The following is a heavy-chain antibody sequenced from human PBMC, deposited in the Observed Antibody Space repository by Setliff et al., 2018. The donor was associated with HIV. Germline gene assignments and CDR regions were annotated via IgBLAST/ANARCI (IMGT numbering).Heavy chain of an antibody. J-gene: IGHJ3*02. CDR2: IYHSGST. D-gene: IGHD3-22*01. V-gene: IGHV4-38-2*01. Sequence: LSLTCAVSGYSISSGYYWGWIRQPPGKGLEWIGSIYHSGSTYYNPSLKSRVTISVDTSKNQFSLKLSSVTAADTAVYYCASVSRDDSSGYFPMLGAFDIWGQGTMVTVS. CDR3: ASVSRDDSSGYFPMLGAFDI. CDR1: GYSISSGYY.